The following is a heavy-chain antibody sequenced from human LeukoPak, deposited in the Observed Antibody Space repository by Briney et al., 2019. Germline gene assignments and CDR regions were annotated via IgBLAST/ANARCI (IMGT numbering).Heavy chain of an antibody. CDR3: AREPTVTPSVDSSGYYPRPPGDAFDI. Sequence: GGSLRLSCAASGFTVSSNYMSWVRQAPGKGLEWVSVIYSGGSTYYADSVRGRFTISRDNSKNTLYLQMNSLRAADTAVYYCAREPTVTPSVDSSGYYPRPPGDAFDIWGQGTMVTVSS. D-gene: IGHD3-22*01. CDR2: IYSGGST. J-gene: IGHJ3*02. V-gene: IGHV3-53*01. CDR1: GFTVSSNY.